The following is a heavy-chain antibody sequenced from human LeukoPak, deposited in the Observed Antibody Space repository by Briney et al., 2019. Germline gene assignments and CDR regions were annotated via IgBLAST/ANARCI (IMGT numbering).Heavy chain of an antibody. Sequence: ASVKVSCKASGYTFTSYGISWVRQALGQGLEWMGWISAYNGNTNYAQKLQGRVTMTTDTSTSTACMELRSLRSDDTAVYYCASTRGYSSSSGYYYYGMDVWGQGTTVTVSS. CDR2: ISAYNGNT. CDR1: GYTFTSYG. V-gene: IGHV1-18*01. J-gene: IGHJ6*02. D-gene: IGHD6-6*01. CDR3: ASTRGYSSSSGYYYYGMDV.